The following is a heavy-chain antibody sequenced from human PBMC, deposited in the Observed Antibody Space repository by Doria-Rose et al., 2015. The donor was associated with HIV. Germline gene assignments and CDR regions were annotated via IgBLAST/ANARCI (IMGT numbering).Heavy chain of an antibody. J-gene: IGHJ4*02. D-gene: IGHD5-12*01. CDR2: SYYSGST. CDR1: GVSISSGDYY. Sequence: QVQLQESGPGLVKSSQTLSLTCTVSGVSISSGDYYWSWIRQPPGKGLEWIGYSYYSGSTYYNPSLKSRVTISIDTSKNQFSLKLSSVTAADTAVYYCARELRLNSYCFDYWGQGTLVSVSS. CDR3: ARELRLNSYCFDY. V-gene: IGHV4-30-4*08.